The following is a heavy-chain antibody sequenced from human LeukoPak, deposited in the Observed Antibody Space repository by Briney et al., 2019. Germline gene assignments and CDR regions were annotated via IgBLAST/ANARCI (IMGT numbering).Heavy chain of an antibody. CDR2: INSRSSTI. CDR3: TRTYCSSTSCYTELFDP. V-gene: IGHV3-48*04. J-gene: IGHJ5*02. D-gene: IGHD2-2*02. Sequence: PGGSLRLSCAASGFTFSTHDVNWVRQAPGKGLEWVSFINSRSSTIYYADSVKGRFTISRDNAKNSLYLQMNSLRAEDTAVYYCTRTYCSSTSCYTELFDPWGQGTLVTVSS. CDR1: GFTFSTHD.